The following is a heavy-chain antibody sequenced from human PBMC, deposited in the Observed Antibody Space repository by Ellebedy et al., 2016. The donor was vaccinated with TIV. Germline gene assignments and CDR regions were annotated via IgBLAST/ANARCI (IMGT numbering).Heavy chain of an antibody. V-gene: IGHV1-2*02. CDR1: GYTFTGYY. CDR2: INPNSGGT. CDR3: ARDGAFWYSSGWYDY. Sequence: ASVKVSCKASGYTFTGYYMHWVRQAPGQGLEWMGWINPNSGGTNYAQKFQGRVTMTRDTSISTAYMELSRLRSDDTAVYYCARDGAFWYSSGWYDYWGQGTLVTVSS. D-gene: IGHD6-19*01. J-gene: IGHJ4*02.